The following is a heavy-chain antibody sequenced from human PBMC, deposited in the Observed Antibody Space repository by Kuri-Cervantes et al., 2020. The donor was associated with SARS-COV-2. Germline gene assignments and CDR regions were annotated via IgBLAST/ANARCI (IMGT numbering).Heavy chain of an antibody. D-gene: IGHD6-6*01. J-gene: IGHJ4*02. V-gene: IGHV1-69*13. Sequence: SVKVSCEASGGTFSSYAISWVRQAPGQGLEWMGRIIPIFGTANYAQKFQGRVTITADESTSTAYMELSSLRSEDTAVYYCAREGSRSSSHPVYYWGQGTLVTVSS. CDR3: AREGSRSSSHPVYY. CDR1: GGTFSSYA. CDR2: IIPIFGTA.